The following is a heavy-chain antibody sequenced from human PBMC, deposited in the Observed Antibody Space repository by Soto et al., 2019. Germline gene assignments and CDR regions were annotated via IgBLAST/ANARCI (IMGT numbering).Heavy chain of an antibody. D-gene: IGHD6-13*01. CDR2: INPSGGST. V-gene: IGHV1-46*01. Sequence: ASVKVSCKASGYTFTSYYMHWVRQAPGQGLEWMGIINPSGGSTSYAQKFQGRVTMTRDTSTSTVYMELSSLRSEDTAVYYCARDLFNPGIAAAGKGNWCLDYSGQGTLVIVSS. CDR3: ARDLFNPGIAAAGKGNWCLDY. J-gene: IGHJ4*02. CDR1: GYTFTSYY.